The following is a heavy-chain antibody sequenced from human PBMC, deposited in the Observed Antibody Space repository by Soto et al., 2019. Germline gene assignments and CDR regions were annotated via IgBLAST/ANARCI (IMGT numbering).Heavy chain of an antibody. V-gene: IGHV1-18*01. Sequence: ASVKVSCKASGYTFTSYGISWVRQAPGQEIEWMKWISAYNDNTNYAQKFQGRVTMTTDTSTSTAYMELRSLRSDDTAVYYFARDAPYCSGGSCYSYAFDIWGQGTMVTVSS. CDR3: ARDAPYCSGGSCYSYAFDI. J-gene: IGHJ3*02. CDR1: GYTFTSYG. D-gene: IGHD2-15*01. CDR2: ISAYNDNT.